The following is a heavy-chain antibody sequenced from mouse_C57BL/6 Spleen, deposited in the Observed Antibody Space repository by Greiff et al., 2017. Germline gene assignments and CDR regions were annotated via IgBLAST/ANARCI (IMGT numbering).Heavy chain of an antibody. J-gene: IGHJ3*01. CDR2: IWSGGST. D-gene: IGHD4-1*01. CDR3: AKTWDEGFAY. Sequence: QVQLQQSGPGLVQPSQSLSITCTVSGFSLTSYGVHWVRQPPGKGLEWLGVIWSGGSTDYNAAFISRLSISKDNSKSQVFFKMNSLQADDTAIYYCAKTWDEGFAYWGQGTLVTVSA. CDR1: GFSLTSYG. V-gene: IGHV2-4*01.